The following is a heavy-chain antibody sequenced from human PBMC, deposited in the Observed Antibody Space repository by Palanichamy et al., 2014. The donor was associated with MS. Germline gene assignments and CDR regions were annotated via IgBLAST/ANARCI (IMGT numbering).Heavy chain of an antibody. D-gene: IGHD6-13*01. Sequence: QVQLVQSGPEVRRPGSSVKVSCKASGGHFSSYTIMWVRQAPGQGLEWMGGIIPVFGPTNYAQRFQDRVTITADESTNTAYMELRRLRSEDTAVYYCARGLKAVGTWFDPWGQGTLVTVSS. CDR2: IIPVFGPT. CDR1: GGHFSSYT. V-gene: IGHV1-69*01. J-gene: IGHJ5*02. CDR3: ARGLKAVGTWFDP.